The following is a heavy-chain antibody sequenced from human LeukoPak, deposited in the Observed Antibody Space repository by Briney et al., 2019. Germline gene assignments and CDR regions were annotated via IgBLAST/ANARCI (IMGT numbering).Heavy chain of an antibody. Sequence: GGSLRLSCAASGFTFDDYAMHWVRHAPGKGMEWVSGISWNSGSIGYADSVKGRFTISRDNSKNTLYLQMNSRRAEDTAVYYCAKSRSDVVDYWGQGTLVTVSS. D-gene: IGHD3-3*01. CDR1: GFTFDDYA. J-gene: IGHJ4*02. CDR2: ISWNSGSI. CDR3: AKSRSDVVDY. V-gene: IGHV3-9*01.